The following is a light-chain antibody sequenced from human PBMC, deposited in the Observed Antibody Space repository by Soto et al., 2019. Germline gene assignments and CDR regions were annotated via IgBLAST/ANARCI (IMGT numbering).Light chain of an antibody. V-gene: IGKV3-11*01. J-gene: IGKJ1*01. CDR2: DAS. Sequence: EIVLTQSPATLSLSPGEGATLSCRASQSVGRNLVWYQQKPGQSPRLLIYDASNRATGIPARFSGSGSGTDFTLTISSLEPEDFALYYCQQRSSWPRTFGRGTKVEIK. CDR3: QQRSSWPRT. CDR1: QSVGRN.